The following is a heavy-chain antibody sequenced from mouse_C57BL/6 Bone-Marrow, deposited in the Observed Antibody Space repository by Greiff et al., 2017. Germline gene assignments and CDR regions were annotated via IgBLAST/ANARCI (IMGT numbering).Heavy chain of an antibody. J-gene: IGHJ1*03. CDR2: ISSGGDYI. CDR3: TRVAYYYGSSPWYFDV. D-gene: IGHD1-1*01. Sequence: EVKLVESGEGLVKPGGSLKLSCAASGFTFSSYAMSWVRQTPEKRLEWVAYISSGGDYIYYADTVKGGFTISRDNARNTLYLQMSSLKSEDTAMYYCTRVAYYYGSSPWYFDVWGTGTTVTVSS. V-gene: IGHV5-9-1*02. CDR1: GFTFSSYA.